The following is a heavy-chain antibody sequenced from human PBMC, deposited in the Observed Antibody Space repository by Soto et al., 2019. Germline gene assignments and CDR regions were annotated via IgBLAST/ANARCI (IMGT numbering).Heavy chain of an antibody. CDR1: GASIGRSNW. Sequence: SETLSLTCAVSGASIGRSNWWSWVRQSPGKGLEWIGEIYHSGSTSYNPSLESRVTISVDKSQNHFSLKLTSVTAAGTAVYYCARVGNLYYFDYWGQGALVTVSS. CDR2: IYHSGST. J-gene: IGHJ4*02. CDR3: ARVGNLYYFDY. V-gene: IGHV4-4*02.